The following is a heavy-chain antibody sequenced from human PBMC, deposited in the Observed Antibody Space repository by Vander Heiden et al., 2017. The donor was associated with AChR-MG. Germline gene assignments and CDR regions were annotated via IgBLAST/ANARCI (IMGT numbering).Heavy chain of an antibody. CDR3: ASNTTVKEGYFDY. Sequence: QLQLQESGPGLVKPSETLSLTCTVSGCSISRRSYYWGWIRQHPGKGREWIGSIYDSGTTYYKPSLKSRVTISVDTSKNQFSLKLSSVTAADTAVYYCASNTTVKEGYFDYWGQGTLVTVSS. CDR1: GCSISRRSYY. J-gene: IGHJ4*02. V-gene: IGHV4-39*01. CDR2: IYDSGTT. D-gene: IGHD4-17*01.